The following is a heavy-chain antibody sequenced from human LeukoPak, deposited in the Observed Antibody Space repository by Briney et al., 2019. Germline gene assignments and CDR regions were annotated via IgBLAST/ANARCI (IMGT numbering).Heavy chain of an antibody. J-gene: IGHJ4*02. V-gene: IGHV3-74*01. CDR1: GNYW. Sequence: GGSLRLSCAASGNYWMHWVRQAPGKGLVWVSHINSDGSWTSYADSVKGRFTISRDNAKNTLYLQMNSLRAEDTAVYYCARGLVHDTSGYYSDYWGQGTLLTVSS. CDR2: INSDGSWT. D-gene: IGHD3-22*01. CDR3: ARGLVHDTSGYYSDY.